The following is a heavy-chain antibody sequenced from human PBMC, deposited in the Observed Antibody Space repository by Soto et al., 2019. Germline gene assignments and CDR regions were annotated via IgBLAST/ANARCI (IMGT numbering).Heavy chain of an antibody. CDR1: GFTFNDYG. D-gene: IGHD3-16*01. V-gene: IGHV3-33*01. Sequence: QVQLVESGGGVVQPGRSLRLSCAASGFTFNDYGMHWVRQAPGKGLEWVAVIWYDGSNTFYAESVKGRFTISRDNSKNLVYLQMSSLRAEDTAVYYCVRVGTQGVGLYVGELAIFDYWGQGTLVTVSS. CDR2: IWYDGSNT. CDR3: VRVGTQGVGLYVGELAIFDY. J-gene: IGHJ4*02.